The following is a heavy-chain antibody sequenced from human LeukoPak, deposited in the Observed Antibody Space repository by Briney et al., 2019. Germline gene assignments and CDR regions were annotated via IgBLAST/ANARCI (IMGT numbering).Heavy chain of an antibody. D-gene: IGHD3-22*01. Sequence: GGSLRLSCAASGFTFSSYWMNWVRQAPGKGLEWVANIKLDGSEKYYVDSVKGRFTISRDNAKNSLYLQMNSLRAEDTAVYYCAKDNHYYDSSGYYYYFDYWGQGTLVTVSS. CDR1: GFTFSSYW. CDR2: IKLDGSEK. CDR3: AKDNHYYDSSGYYYYFDY. J-gene: IGHJ4*02. V-gene: IGHV3-7*01.